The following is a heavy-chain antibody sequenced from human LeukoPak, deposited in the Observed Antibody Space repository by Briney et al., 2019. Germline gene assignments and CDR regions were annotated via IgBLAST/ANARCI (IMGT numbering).Heavy chain of an antibody. CDR2: IYYSGST. CDR3: ARALYYYDSSGYYYFDY. CDR1: GGSISSYY. J-gene: IGHJ4*02. V-gene: IGHV4-59*01. D-gene: IGHD3-22*01. Sequence: SETLSLTCTVSGGSISSYYWSWIRQPPGKGLEWIGYIYYSGSTNYNPSLKSRVTISVDTSKNQISLKLSSVTAADTAVYYCARALYYYDSSGYYYFDYWGQGTLVTVSS.